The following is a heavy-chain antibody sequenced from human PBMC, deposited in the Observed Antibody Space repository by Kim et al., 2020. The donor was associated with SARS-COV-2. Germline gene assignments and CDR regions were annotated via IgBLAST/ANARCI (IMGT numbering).Heavy chain of an antibody. J-gene: IGHJ4*02. CDR2: NT. Sequence: NTGYAQKCQGRVTMTRNTSISTAYMELSSLRSEDTAVYYCARLRGKSVDYWGQGTLVTVSS. V-gene: IGHV1-8*01. CDR3: ARLRGKSVDY. D-gene: IGHD3-10*01.